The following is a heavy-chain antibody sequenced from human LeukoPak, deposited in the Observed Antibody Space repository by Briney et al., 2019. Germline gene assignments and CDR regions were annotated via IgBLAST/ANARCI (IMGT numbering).Heavy chain of an antibody. V-gene: IGHV4-61*01. CDR2: IYYSGST. CDR3: AKSNGYGLVDI. J-gene: IGHJ3*02. D-gene: IGHD3-10*01. CDR1: GYSISSGYY. Sequence: SETLSLTCTVSGYSISSGYYWSWIRQPPGKGLEWIGYIYYSGSTNYNATLKSRVTISIDTSKNQFSLKLNSVTAADTAVYYCAKSNGYGLVDIWGQGTMVTVSS.